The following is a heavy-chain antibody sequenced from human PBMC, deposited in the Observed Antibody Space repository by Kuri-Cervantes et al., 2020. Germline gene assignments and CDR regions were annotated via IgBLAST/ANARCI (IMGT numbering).Heavy chain of an antibody. J-gene: IGHJ3*02. V-gene: IGHV3-7*03. Sequence: GGSLRLSCAASGFTFSSYWMSWVRQAPGKGLEWVANIKQDGSEKYYVDSVKGRFTISRDDSKNTLYLQMNSLKTEDTAVYYCTTEQDSSSWYWYGAFDIWGQGTMVTVSS. D-gene: IGHD6-13*01. CDR3: TTEQDSSSWYWYGAFDI. CDR2: IKQDGSEK. CDR1: GFTFSSYW.